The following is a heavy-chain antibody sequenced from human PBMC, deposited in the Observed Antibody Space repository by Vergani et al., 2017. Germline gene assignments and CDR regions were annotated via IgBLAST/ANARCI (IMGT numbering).Heavy chain of an antibody. J-gene: IGHJ3*02. D-gene: IGHD1-1*01. CDR2: ISSSSAYI. CDR1: GISFSNYT. CDR3: VRVKGSNWNDHLYDI. V-gene: IGHV3-21*02. Sequence: EAQLVESGGGAVKPGGSLRLSCTASGISFSNYTINWVRQAPGKGLEWVASISSSSAYIDYVDSIKGRFTISRDNAKRSVFLQMNSLRAEDTAVYYCVRVKGSNWNDHLYDIWGQGTLVTVSS.